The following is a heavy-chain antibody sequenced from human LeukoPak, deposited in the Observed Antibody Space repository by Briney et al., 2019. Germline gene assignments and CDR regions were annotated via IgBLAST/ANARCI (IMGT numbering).Heavy chain of an antibody. CDR3: ARDIWYYYDSSGYHDAFDI. V-gene: IGHV4-39*07. Sequence: SETLSLTCTVSGGSISSSSYYWGWIRQPPGKGLEWIGGIYYSGSTYYNPSLKSRVTISVDTSKNQFSLKLSSVTAADTAVYYCARDIWYYYDSSGYHDAFDIWGQGTMVTVSS. D-gene: IGHD3-22*01. CDR2: IYYSGST. CDR1: GGSISSSSYY. J-gene: IGHJ3*02.